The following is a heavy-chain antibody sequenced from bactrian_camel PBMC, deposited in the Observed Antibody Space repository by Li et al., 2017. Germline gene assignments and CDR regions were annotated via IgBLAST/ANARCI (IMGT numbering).Heavy chain of an antibody. CDR1: GYTYSGHY. V-gene: IGHV3-2*01. CDR2: IDSELPAT. D-gene: IGHD1*01. J-gene: IGHJ6*01. CDR3: AAELLLDQPCVLQVVELASPRGLEFDFNY. Sequence: HVQLVESGGGSVQAGGSLRLSCAFSGYTYSGHYMGWFRQAPGKEREAVALIDSELPATYADFVKDRFTISKDNAKNALYLQMNALEPDDSAMYYCAAELLLDQPCVLQVVELASPRGLEFDFNYWGQGTQVTVS.